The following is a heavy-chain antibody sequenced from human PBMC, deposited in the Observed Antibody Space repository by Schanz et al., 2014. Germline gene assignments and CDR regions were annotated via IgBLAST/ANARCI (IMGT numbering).Heavy chain of an antibody. Sequence: VQVVESGGGVVQPGRSLRLSCAASGFTFSSYGMHWVRQAPGKGLEWVAIIWYDGSNKYYADSVKGRFTISRDNSKNTLFLQMSSLRAEDTAVYYCARDGDFDYWGQGTLVTVSS. CDR3: ARDGDFDY. J-gene: IGHJ4*02. CDR1: GFTFSSYG. CDR2: IWYDGSNK. V-gene: IGHV3-33*01.